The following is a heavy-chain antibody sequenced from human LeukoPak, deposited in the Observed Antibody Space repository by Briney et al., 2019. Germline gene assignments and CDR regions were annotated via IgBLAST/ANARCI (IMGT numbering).Heavy chain of an antibody. V-gene: IGHV1-69*05. Sequence: SVKVSCKASGGTFSSYAISWVRQAPGQGLEWMGGIIPIFGTANYAQRFQGRVTITTDESTSTAYMELSSLRSEDTAVYYCARGPGIAAAGIFDYWGQGTLVTVSS. CDR3: ARGPGIAAAGIFDY. J-gene: IGHJ4*02. CDR1: GGTFSSYA. D-gene: IGHD6-13*01. CDR2: IIPIFGTA.